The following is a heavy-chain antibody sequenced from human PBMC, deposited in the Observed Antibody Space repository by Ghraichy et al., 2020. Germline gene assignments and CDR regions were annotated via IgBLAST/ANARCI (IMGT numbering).Heavy chain of an antibody. D-gene: IGHD1-26*01. CDR3: ASQIRSITSGSYFSGFYGMDV. V-gene: IGHV4-39*01. CDR2: IYYSGST. CDR1: GGSISSSSYY. J-gene: IGHJ6*02. Sequence: ESLNISCTVSGGSISSSSYYWGWIRQPPGKGLEWIGSIYYSGSTYYNPSLKSRVTISVDTSKNQFSLKLSSVTAADRAVYYCASQIRSITSGSYFSGFYGMDVWGQGATVTVSS.